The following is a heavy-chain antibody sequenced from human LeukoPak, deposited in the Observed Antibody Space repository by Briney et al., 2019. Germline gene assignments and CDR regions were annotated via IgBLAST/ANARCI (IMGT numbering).Heavy chain of an antibody. V-gene: IGHV3-23*01. J-gene: IGHJ6*03. CDR1: GFTLSSHA. D-gene: IGHD1-26*01. CDR3: ANGLAASGNFLLRDYYYFIDV. CDR2: ISCNGAAT. Sequence: GGSLRLSCTASGFTLSSHAMHWVRQAPGKGLEWVSTISCNGAATYYADSFKGRFLISRDDSKSTVYLRMNKLRVEDSGLYYCANGLAASGNFLLRDYYYFIDVRGKGTTVIVS.